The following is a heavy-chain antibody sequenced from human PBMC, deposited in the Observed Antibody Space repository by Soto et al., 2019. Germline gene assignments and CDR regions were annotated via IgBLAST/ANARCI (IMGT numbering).Heavy chain of an antibody. CDR1: GYTFTDSH. J-gene: IGHJ4*02. V-gene: IGHV1-2*02. CDR3: ARAYDSVCDS. CDR2: INPDTGDR. D-gene: IGHD3-3*01. Sequence: ASLKVSCKASGYTFTDSHIHWVRQAPGQGLEWMGWINPDTGDRNYAQRFQGRLTLTRDTSITTAYMALTRLTSDDTAVYFCARAYDSVCDSWGQGTLVTVSS.